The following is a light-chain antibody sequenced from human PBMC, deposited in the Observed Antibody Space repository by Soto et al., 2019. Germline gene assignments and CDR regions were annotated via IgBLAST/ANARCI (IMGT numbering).Light chain of an antibody. CDR3: SLYASTNTFM. CDR2: EAT. Sequence: QSALTQPASVSGSPGQSITISCTGTSSDIGRYNLVSWYQQHPGKPPKLMIYEATKRPSGVSNRFSGPKSGNTASLTISGLQREDEADYYCSLYASTNTFMFGGGTKLTVL. J-gene: IGLJ3*02. V-gene: IGLV2-23*02. CDR1: SSDIGRYNL.